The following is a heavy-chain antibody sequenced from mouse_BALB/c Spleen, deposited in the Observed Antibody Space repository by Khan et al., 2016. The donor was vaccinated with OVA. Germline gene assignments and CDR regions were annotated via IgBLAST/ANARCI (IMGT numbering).Heavy chain of an antibody. V-gene: IGHV2-2*02. CDR1: GFSLTSYG. D-gene: IGHD2-4*01. J-gene: IGHJ3*01. Sequence: QMQLEESGPGLVQPSQSLSITCTVSGFSLTSYGVHWVRQSPGKGLEWLGVIWSVGSTDYNAAFISRLNIIKDNSKSQAFFKMNSLQANDTAIYYCARNYDYDEGLAYWGQGTLVTVSA. CDR3: ARNYDYDEGLAY. CDR2: IWSVGST.